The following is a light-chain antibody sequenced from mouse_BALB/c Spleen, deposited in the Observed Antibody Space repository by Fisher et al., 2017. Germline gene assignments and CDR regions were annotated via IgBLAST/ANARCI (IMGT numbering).Light chain of an antibody. J-gene: IGKJ2*01. CDR3: QQYSGYPST. CDR2: STS. Sequence: IVLTQSPAIMSASLGERVTMTCTASSSVSSSYLHWYQQKPGSSPKLWIYSTSNLASGVPARFSGSGSGTSYSLTISRMEAEDAATYYCQQYSGYPSTFGGGTKLEIK. V-gene: IGKV4-74*01. CDR1: SSVSSSY.